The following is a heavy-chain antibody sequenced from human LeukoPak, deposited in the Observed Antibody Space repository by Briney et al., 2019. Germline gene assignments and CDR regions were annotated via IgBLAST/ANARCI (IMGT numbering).Heavy chain of an antibody. CDR1: GFTFSSYG. D-gene: IGHD2/OR15-2a*01. CDR3: ARRLSGPGNFYMNGYYFDF. CDR2: ISYDGSNK. J-gene: IGHJ4*02. Sequence: PGRSLRLPCAASGFTFSSYGMQWVRQAPGKGLEGVAVISYDGSNKYYADSVKGRFTISRDNSKNTLYLQMNSLRAEDTAIYYCARRLSGPGNFYMNGYYFDFWGRGILATVS. V-gene: IGHV3-30*03.